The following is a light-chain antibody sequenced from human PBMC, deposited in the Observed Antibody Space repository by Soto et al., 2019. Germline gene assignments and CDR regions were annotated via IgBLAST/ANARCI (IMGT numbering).Light chain of an antibody. CDR2: ATS. V-gene: IGKV1-5*01. CDR1: QSISSW. J-gene: IGKJ4*01. Sequence: DIQMTQSPSTLSASVGDRVTITCRASQSISSWLAWYQQKPGKAPKLLIYATSNLQSGVPSRFSGSGSGTDFTLTISSLEPEDFAVYYCQQRNNWPPLTFGGGTKVDIK. CDR3: QQRNNWPPLT.